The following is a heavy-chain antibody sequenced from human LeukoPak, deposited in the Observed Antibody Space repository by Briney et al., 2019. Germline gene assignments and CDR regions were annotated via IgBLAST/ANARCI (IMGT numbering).Heavy chain of an antibody. Sequence: ASVKVSCKASGGTFSSYAISWVRQAPGQGLEWMGRIIPILGIANYAQKFQGRVTITADKSTSAAYMELSSLRSEDTAVYYCARASSVVVVAARVWGQGTLVTVSS. CDR3: ARASSVVVVAARV. J-gene: IGHJ4*02. D-gene: IGHD2-15*01. CDR1: GGTFSSYA. CDR2: IIPILGIA. V-gene: IGHV1-69*04.